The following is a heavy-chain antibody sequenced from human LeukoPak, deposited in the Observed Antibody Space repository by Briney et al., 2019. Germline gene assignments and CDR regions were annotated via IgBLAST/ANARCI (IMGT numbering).Heavy chain of an antibody. V-gene: IGHV1-2*02. CDR3: ARDEGNCSGGSCYTGYYFDY. D-gene: IGHD2-15*01. J-gene: IGHJ4*02. CDR2: INPNSGGT. Sequence: ASVKVSCKASGYTFTSYYMHWVRQAPGQGLEWMGWINPNSGGTNYARNFQGRVTMTRDTSTSTAYMELRSLRSDDTAVYYCARDEGNCSGGSCYTGYYFDYWGQGTLVTVSS. CDR1: GYTFTSYY.